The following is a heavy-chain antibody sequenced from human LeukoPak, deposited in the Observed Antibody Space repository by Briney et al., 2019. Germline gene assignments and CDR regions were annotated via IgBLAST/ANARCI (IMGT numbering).Heavy chain of an antibody. CDR1: GGTFSSYA. CDR3: ARASENDIVVVPAAIKGSYYYYGMDV. Sequence: SVKVSCKASGGTFSSYAISWVRQAPGQGLEWMGGIIPIFGTANYAQKFQGRVTITADESTSTAYVELSSLRSEDTAVYYCARASENDIVVVPAAIKGSYYYYGMDVWGQGTTVTVSS. V-gene: IGHV1-69*13. CDR2: IIPIFGTA. D-gene: IGHD2-2*01. J-gene: IGHJ6*02.